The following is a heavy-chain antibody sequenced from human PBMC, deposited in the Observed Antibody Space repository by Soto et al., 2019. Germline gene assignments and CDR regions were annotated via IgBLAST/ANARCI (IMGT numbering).Heavy chain of an antibody. J-gene: IGHJ4*02. V-gene: IGHV2-5*02. Sequence: QITLKESGPTLVKPTQTLTLTCTFSGFSLSTSGVGVGWIRQPPGKALEWLALIYWDDDKRYSPSLKSRLTTTKDASKNHVLLTMTNMDPVDTATYYCAHRPAYCSGGSCYSGFDYWGQGTLVTFSS. D-gene: IGHD2-15*01. CDR2: IYWDDDK. CDR3: AHRPAYCSGGSCYSGFDY. CDR1: GFSLSTSGVG.